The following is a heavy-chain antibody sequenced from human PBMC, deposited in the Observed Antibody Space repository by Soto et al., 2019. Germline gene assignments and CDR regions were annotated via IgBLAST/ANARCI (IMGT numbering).Heavy chain of an antibody. Sequence: QVQLVESGGGVVQPGRSLRLSCAASGFTFSSYAMHWVRQAPGKGLEWVAVISYDGSNKYYADSVKGRFTISRDNSKNTLYLQMNSLRAEDTAVYYCARALSYGSGSYYAPKSYYYYYGMDVWGQGTTVTVSS. CDR3: ARALSYGSGSYYAPKSYYYYYGMDV. CDR2: ISYDGSNK. V-gene: IGHV3-30-3*01. J-gene: IGHJ6*02. CDR1: GFTFSSYA. D-gene: IGHD3-10*01.